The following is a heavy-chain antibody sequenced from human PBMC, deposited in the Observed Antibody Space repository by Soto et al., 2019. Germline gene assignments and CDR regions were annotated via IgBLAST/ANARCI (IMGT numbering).Heavy chain of an antibody. V-gene: IGHV2-5*02. CDR3: AYRLYASSDDAFDI. J-gene: IGHJ3*02. D-gene: IGHD6-6*01. CDR2: IYWDDEK. Sequence: QITLKESGPTLVKPTQTLTLTCTFSGFSLTTSGVGVGWIRQPPGKALEWLALIYWDDEKRYSPSLQSRLTITKDTSKNQVDLTVTNMNPADTGTYYCAYRLYASSDDAFDIWGQGTMVYVYS. CDR1: GFSLTTSGVG.